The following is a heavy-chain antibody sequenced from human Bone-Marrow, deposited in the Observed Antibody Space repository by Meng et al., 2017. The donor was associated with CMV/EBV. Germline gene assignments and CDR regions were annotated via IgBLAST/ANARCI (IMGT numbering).Heavy chain of an antibody. CDR1: GFTVSSNY. J-gene: IGHJ4*02. CDR2: IYSGGST. CDR3: VKIESPNSGSIDY. Sequence: GGSLRLSCAASGFTVSSNYMSWVRQAPGKGLEWVSVIYSGGSTYYADSVKGRFTISRDNSKNSLHLQMNSLRPEDTAFYYCVKIESPNSGSIDYWGQGTLVTVSS. D-gene: IGHD6-19*01. V-gene: IGHV3-53*05.